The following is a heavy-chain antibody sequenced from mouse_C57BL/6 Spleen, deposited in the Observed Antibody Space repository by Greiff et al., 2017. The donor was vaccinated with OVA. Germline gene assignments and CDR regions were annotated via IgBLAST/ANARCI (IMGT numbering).Heavy chain of an antibody. Sequence: QVQLQQSGAELVRPGASVKLSCKASGYTFTDYYINWVKQRPGQGLEWIARIYPGSGNTYYNEKFKGKATLTAEKSSSTAYMQLSSLTSEDSAVYVCARSPYYGSSYGYYDVWGTGTTVTVSS. CDR1: GYTFTDYY. J-gene: IGHJ1*03. V-gene: IGHV1-76*01. CDR3: ARSPYYGSSYGYYDV. D-gene: IGHD1-1*01. CDR2: IYPGSGNT.